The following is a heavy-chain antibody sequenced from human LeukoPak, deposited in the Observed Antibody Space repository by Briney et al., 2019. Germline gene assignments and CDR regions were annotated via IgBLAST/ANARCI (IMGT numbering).Heavy chain of an antibody. D-gene: IGHD4-17*01. CDR2: INPSGGST. Sequence: ASVKVSCKASGYTFSSYYMHWVRQAPGQGPEWMGIINPSGGSTSYAQKFQGRVTMTRDTSTSTVYMELTSLRSEDTAVYYCARDSGLTTVTPKYYFDYWGQGTLVTVSS. CDR3: ARDSGLTTVTPKYYFDY. CDR1: GYTFSSYY. J-gene: IGHJ4*02. V-gene: IGHV1-46*01.